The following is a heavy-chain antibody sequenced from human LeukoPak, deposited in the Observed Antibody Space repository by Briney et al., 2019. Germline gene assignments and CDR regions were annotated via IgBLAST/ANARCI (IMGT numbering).Heavy chain of an antibody. CDR2: IYSGGST. D-gene: IGHD3-10*01. V-gene: IGHV4-4*07. Sequence: SETLSLTCTVSGGSISSYFWTWIRQPAGKGLEWIGHIYSGGSTNYNPSLKSRLTMSVDTSKNQFSLKLTSVTAADTAVYYCARGVSNLDYWGQGTLVTVSS. CDR1: GGSISSYF. J-gene: IGHJ4*02. CDR3: ARGVSNLDY.